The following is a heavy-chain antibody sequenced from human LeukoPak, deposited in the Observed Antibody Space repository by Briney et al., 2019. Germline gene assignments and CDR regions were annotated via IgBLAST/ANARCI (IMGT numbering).Heavy chain of an antibody. CDR2: ISSSSSYI. CDR1: GFTFSSYS. J-gene: IGHJ4*02. Sequence: PGGSLRLSCAASGFTFSSYSMNWVRQAPGKGLEWVSSISSSSSYIYYADSVKGRFTISRDNAKNSLYLQMNSLRAEDTAVYYCASPGVYSSGPYDYWGQGTLVTVSS. CDR3: ASPGVYSSGPYDY. D-gene: IGHD6-19*01. V-gene: IGHV3-21*01.